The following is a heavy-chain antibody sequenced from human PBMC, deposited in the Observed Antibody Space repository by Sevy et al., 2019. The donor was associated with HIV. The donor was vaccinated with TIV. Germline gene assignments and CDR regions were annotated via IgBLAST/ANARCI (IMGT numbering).Heavy chain of an antibody. CDR1: GFTFRNHA. D-gene: IGHD1-26*01. V-gene: IGHV3-30-3*02. J-gene: IGHJ3*02. Sequence: GGSLRLSCVTSGFTFRNHAMHWVRQAPGKGLEWVAAISSDGAIKYYADSMKGRFTFSRDNSKSTLYLQMNSLRPEDTAMYYCAKSYSGSYYIPYDAFDMWGQGTMVTVSS. CDR2: ISSDGAIK. CDR3: AKSYSGSYYIPYDAFDM.